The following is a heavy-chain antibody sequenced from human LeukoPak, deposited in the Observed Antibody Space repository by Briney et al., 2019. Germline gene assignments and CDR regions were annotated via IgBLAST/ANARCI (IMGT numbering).Heavy chain of an antibody. J-gene: IGHJ5*02. V-gene: IGHV3-21*01. Sequence: GGSLRLSCAASGFTFSSYSMNWVRQAPGKGLESVSSISSSSSYIYYADSVKGRFTISRDNAKNSLYLQMNSLRAEDTAVYYCARDGIVVVPAASWFDPWGQGTLVTVSS. D-gene: IGHD2-2*01. CDR1: GFTFSSYS. CDR3: ARDGIVVVPAASWFDP. CDR2: ISSSSSYI.